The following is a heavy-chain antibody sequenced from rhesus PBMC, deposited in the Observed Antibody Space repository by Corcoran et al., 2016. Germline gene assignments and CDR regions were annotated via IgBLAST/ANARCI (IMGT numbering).Heavy chain of an antibody. CDR3: ARARGSSELDY. D-gene: IGHD1-44*02. CDR2: ISGSSGST. V-gene: IGHV4-99*02. CDR1: GYSISSGYY. Sequence: QVQLQESGPGLVKPSETLSLTCAVSGYSISSGYYWGWIRQPPGKGLEYSGYISGSSGSTYYNPSLKSRVTISKDTSKNQFSLKLSSVTAADTAVYYCARARGSSELDYWGQGVLVTVSS. J-gene: IGHJ4*01.